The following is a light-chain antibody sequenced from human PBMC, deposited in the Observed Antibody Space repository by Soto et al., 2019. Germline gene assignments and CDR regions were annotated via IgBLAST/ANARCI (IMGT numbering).Light chain of an antibody. Sequence: DIQMTQSPSTLSASVGVRVTITCRASQSISIWLAWYQQKPGKAPKLLIYTASNLERGVPSRFSGSGSGTEFTLTISSLQPDDSATYYCQQHNSYPRTFGQGTKVEIK. CDR2: TAS. CDR1: QSISIW. V-gene: IGKV1-5*03. CDR3: QQHNSYPRT. J-gene: IGKJ1*01.